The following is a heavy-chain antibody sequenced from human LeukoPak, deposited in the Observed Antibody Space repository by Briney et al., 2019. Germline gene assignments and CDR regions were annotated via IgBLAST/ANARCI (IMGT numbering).Heavy chain of an antibody. D-gene: IGHD1-1*01. V-gene: IGHV1-2*02. Sequence: ASVKVSCKASGYTFGGYCIHWVRQAPGQGLEWMGWINPNSGDTNYAQKFQGRVTMTRDASITTAYMELSRLISDDTAVYYCARGGQVSTPLRLLSDYWGQGALVTVSS. CDR2: INPNSGDT. CDR3: ARGGQVSTPLRLLSDY. J-gene: IGHJ4*02. CDR1: GYTFGGYC.